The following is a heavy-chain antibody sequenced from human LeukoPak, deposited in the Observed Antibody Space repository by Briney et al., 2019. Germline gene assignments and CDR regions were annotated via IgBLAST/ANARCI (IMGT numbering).Heavy chain of an antibody. Sequence: GGSLRLSCAAAGFTFSSFWMSWVRQAPGKGLEWVANIKQAGSEIYYVDSVKGRFTISRDNAKNSLYLQMSSLRAEDTAVYYCARGAVGATLHFDYWGQGTLVTVSS. J-gene: IGHJ4*02. D-gene: IGHD1-26*01. CDR1: GFTFSSFW. CDR2: IKQAGSEI. CDR3: ARGAVGATLHFDY. V-gene: IGHV3-7*01.